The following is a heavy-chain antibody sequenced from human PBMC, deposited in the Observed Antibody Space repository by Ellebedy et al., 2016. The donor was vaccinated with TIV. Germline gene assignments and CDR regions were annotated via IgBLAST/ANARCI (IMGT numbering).Heavy chain of an antibody. CDR2: IIPIFGTA. Sequence: AASVKVSCKASLGTLNNYAISWVRPAPGQDLEWMGGIIPIFGTANYAQKFRGRVTITADESTSAAYMDLSSLRYEDTAVYYCARAESDGYAWDYWGQGTLVTVSS. CDR1: LGTLNNYA. D-gene: IGHD5-24*01. CDR3: ARAESDGYAWDY. J-gene: IGHJ4*02. V-gene: IGHV1-69*13.